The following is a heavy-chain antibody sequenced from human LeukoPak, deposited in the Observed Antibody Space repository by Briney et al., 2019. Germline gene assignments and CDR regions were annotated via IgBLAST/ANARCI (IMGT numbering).Heavy chain of an antibody. CDR2: IIPIFGIA. J-gene: IGHJ4*02. CDR3: ARQPEGCNSYYFDY. D-gene: IGHD5-24*01. Sequence: ASVKVSCKASGGTFSSYAISWVRQAPGQGLEWKGRIIPIFGIANYAQKFQGRVTITADKSTSTAYMELSSLRSEDTAVYYCARQPEGCNSYYFDYWGQGTLVTVSS. CDR1: GGTFSSYA. V-gene: IGHV1-69*04.